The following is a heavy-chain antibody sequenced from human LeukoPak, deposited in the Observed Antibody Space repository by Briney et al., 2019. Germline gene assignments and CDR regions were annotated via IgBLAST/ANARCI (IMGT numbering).Heavy chain of an antibody. J-gene: IGHJ4*02. Sequence: GGSLRLSCTASGFTLGGHDMHWVRQTTGDGLEWVAAVSAGHHAFYAGSVKGRFTVSREDAKNSLYLQMNSLRAEDTAVYYCARDLITMVGGVKNTWGQGTLVTVSS. V-gene: IGHV3-13*01. CDR2: VSAGHHA. CDR3: ARDLITMVGGVKNT. D-gene: IGHD3-10*01. CDR1: GFTLGGHD.